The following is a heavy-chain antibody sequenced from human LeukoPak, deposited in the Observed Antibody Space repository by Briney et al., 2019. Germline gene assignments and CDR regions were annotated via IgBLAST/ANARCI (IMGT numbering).Heavy chain of an antibody. Sequence: QPGGSLRLTCAASGFTFSSFWMSWVRQAPGKGLEWVANIKQDGSEKYYVDSVKGRFTISRDNPKNTLFLQMNSLRAEDTAVYYCAKDRDSSGYYDYWGQGTLVTVSS. D-gene: IGHD3-22*01. V-gene: IGHV3-7*05. CDR3: AKDRDSSGYYDY. J-gene: IGHJ4*02. CDR1: GFTFSSFW. CDR2: IKQDGSEK.